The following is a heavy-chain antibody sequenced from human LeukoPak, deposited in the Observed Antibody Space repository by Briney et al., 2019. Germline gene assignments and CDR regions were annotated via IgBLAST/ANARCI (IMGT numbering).Heavy chain of an antibody. V-gene: IGHV4-59*01. J-gene: IGHJ4*02. Sequence: SETLSLTCTISGGSLSNYYWNWIRQPPGKGLEWIGYIYYSGSTNYNPSLKSRVTISVDTSKNQFSLKLSSVTAADTAVYYCARGSCSTTSCRPFDYWGQGTLVTVSS. D-gene: IGHD2-2*01. CDR1: GGSLSNYY. CDR2: IYYSGST. CDR3: ARGSCSTTSCRPFDY.